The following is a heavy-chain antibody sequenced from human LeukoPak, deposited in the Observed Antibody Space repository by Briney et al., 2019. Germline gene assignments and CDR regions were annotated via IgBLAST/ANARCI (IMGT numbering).Heavy chain of an antibody. CDR2: IGAAGDT. J-gene: IGHJ4*02. V-gene: IGHV3-13*01. CDR3: ARGGGYAWDY. D-gene: IGHD5-12*01. Sequence: GGSLRLSCAASGFTFSSYDMHWVRQPTGKGLEWVSGIGAAGDTYYLDSGKGRFTISRENAKSSLYLQMNSLRAADTAVYYCARGGGYAWDYWGQGTLVTVSS. CDR1: GFTFSSYD.